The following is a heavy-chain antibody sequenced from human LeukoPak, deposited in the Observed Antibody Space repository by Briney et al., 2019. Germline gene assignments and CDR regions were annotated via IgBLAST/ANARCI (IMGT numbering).Heavy chain of an antibody. V-gene: IGHV3-53*01. J-gene: IGHJ4*02. D-gene: IGHD1-26*01. CDR1: GFTVSSNY. CDR3: ARDSDYYAFTY. Sequence: GGSLRLSCVASGFTVSSNYMGWVRQAPGKGLEWVSVIYAGGSTYYADSVKGRFTISRDNFKNTVYLQMNSLRAEDTAVYYCARDSDYYAFTYWGQGTLVTVSS. CDR2: IYAGGST.